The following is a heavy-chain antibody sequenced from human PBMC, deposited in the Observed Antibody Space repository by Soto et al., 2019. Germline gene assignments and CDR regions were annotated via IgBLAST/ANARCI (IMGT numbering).Heavy chain of an antibody. Sequence: SETLSLTCPVSGGSISSSSYYWGWIRQPPGKGLEWLGSIYSSGSTYYNPSLKSRVTISVDTSKNQFSLKLSSVTAADTAVYYCARQQAKYSTLYYYYGMDVWGQGTTVTVSS. CDR1: GGSISSSSYY. CDR2: IYSSGST. D-gene: IGHD5-18*01. CDR3: ARQQAKYSTLYYYYGMDV. J-gene: IGHJ6*02. V-gene: IGHV4-39*01.